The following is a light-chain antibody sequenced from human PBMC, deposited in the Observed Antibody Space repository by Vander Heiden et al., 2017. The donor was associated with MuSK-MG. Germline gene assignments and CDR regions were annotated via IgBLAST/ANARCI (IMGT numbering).Light chain of an antibody. V-gene: IGKV1-39*01. CDR3: QQSDSTPYT. CDR1: QSISSY. Sequence: IQLTQSPSSLSASVGDRVTITCRASQSISSYLNWYQQKPGKAPKLLIYAASSLQSGVPSRFSGSASGTDFTLSISRLQPEDFATYYCQQSDSTPYTFGQGTKREIK. CDR2: AAS. J-gene: IGKJ2*01.